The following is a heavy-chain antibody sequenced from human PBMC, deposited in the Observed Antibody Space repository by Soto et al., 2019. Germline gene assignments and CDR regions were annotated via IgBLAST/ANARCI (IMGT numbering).Heavy chain of an antibody. D-gene: IGHD2-2*01. J-gene: IGHJ4*02. Sequence: EVQLLESGGGLVQPGRTLRLSCEASGFTFSGHTMSWVRQGPGKGLEWVSGVMGGGGGTYYADSVKGRFTISRDNSKNTLYLQMDSLRAEDTAVYYCAKGEGYCGTSGCFGYFAYWGQGTLVTVSS. V-gene: IGHV3-23*01. CDR3: AKGEGYCGTSGCFGYFAY. CDR2: VMGGGGGT. CDR1: GFTFSGHT.